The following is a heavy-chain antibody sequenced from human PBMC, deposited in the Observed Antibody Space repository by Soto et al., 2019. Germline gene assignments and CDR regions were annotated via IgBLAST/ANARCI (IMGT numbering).Heavy chain of an antibody. Sequence: SETLSLTCTVSGDSISSGGYYWSWIRQHPGKGLEWIGYIYYYGSTYYNPSLKSRVTISVDTSKNQFSLRLSSVTAADTAVYYCARVFGFGGMDVWGQGTTVTVSS. CDR1: GDSISSGGYY. J-gene: IGHJ6*02. D-gene: IGHD3-10*01. CDR3: ARVFGFGGMDV. CDR2: IYYYGST. V-gene: IGHV4-31*03.